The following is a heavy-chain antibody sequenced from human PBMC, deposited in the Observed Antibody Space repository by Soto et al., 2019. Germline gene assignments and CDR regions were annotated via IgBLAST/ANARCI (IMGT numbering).Heavy chain of an antibody. CDR1: GYSFPNYW. CDR3: ARLPLIWWPDGAAYYYMDV. D-gene: IGHD5-12*01. CDR2: IYPGDFDV. V-gene: IGHV5-51*03. J-gene: IGHJ6*03. Sequence: EVQLVQSGAEVKKPGESLQISCKGSGYSFPNYWIGWVRQMPGKGLEWMGIIYPGDFDVRYSPSFQGQVTISADKSISTAYLQWSSLKASDTAMYYCARLPLIWWPDGAAYYYMDVWGKGTTVTVSS.